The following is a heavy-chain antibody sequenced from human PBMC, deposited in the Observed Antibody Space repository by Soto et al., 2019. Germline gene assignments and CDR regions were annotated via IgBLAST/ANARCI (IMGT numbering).Heavy chain of an antibody. Sequence: EVQLLESGGGXVXXXXSLRLSXAAXGXXFSXYXXXWVRXAXGKGLEWVSAISGSGGSPSYADSVQGRFTISRDNPKKTLYLQMNSLRAEDTAVYYCAKARCTTSNCYVPDYWGQGTLVTVSS. CDR2: ISGSGGSP. J-gene: IGHJ4*02. V-gene: IGHV3-23*01. D-gene: IGHD2-8*01. CDR3: AKARCTTSNCYVPDY. CDR1: GXXFSXYX.